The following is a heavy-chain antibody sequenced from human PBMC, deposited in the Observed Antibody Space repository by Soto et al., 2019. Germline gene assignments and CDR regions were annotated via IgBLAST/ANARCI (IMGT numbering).Heavy chain of an antibody. Sequence: QVQLVESGGGVVQPGRSLRLSCAASGFTFSSYAMHWVLQAPGKGLEWVAVISYDGSNKYYADSVKGRFTISRDNSKNTLYLQMNSLRAEDTAVYYCARGYSYGSYWYFDLWGRGTLVTVSS. CDR2: ISYDGSNK. CDR1: GFTFSSYA. CDR3: ARGYSYGSYWYFDL. D-gene: IGHD5-18*01. V-gene: IGHV3-30-3*01. J-gene: IGHJ2*01.